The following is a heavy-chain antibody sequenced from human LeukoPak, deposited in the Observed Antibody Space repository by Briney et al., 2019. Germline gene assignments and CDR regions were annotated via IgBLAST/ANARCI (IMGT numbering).Heavy chain of an antibody. CDR1: GFTFSNYN. Sequence: GGSLRLSCAASGFTFSNYNMNWVRQAPGQGLEWVSSISTGGSYTHYADSLKGRFTISRDNVKNSLYLQMNSLRAEDTAVYYCAICGGGACHKGYSDHWGQGTLVTVSS. J-gene: IGHJ4*02. CDR2: ISTGGSYT. D-gene: IGHD2-21*01. CDR3: AICGGGACHKGYSDH. V-gene: IGHV3-21*01.